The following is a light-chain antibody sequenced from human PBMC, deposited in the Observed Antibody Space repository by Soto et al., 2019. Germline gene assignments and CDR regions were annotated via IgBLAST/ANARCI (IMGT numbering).Light chain of an antibody. V-gene: IGLV1-40*01. CDR1: SSNIGAGYD. CDR2: GNS. CDR3: QSYDSSLSGYV. Sequence: QSVLTQPPSVSGAPGQRVTISCTGSSSNIGAGYDVHWYQQLPGTAPKLLIYGNSNRPSGVPDRFSGSKSGTSASLAITRLQAEDEADHYCQSYDSSLSGYVFGTGTKVTVL. J-gene: IGLJ1*01.